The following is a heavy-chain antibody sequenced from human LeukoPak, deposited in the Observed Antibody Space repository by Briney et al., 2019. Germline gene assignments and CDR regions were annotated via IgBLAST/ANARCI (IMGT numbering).Heavy chain of an antibody. Sequence: GGSLRLSCAASGFSFSDYAIHWVRRAPGKGLEWVAVISFDGSNKYYADSVKGRFTISRDNSKNTLYLQMNSLRAEDTAVYYCAREVDTTMVLDYWGQGTLVTVSS. D-gene: IGHD5-18*01. CDR1: GFSFSDYA. CDR2: ISFDGSNK. CDR3: AREVDTTMVLDY. V-gene: IGHV3-30-3*01. J-gene: IGHJ4*02.